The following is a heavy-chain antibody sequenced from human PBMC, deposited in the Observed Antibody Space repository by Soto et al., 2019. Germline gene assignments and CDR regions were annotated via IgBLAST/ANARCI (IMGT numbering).Heavy chain of an antibody. CDR2: ISAYNGNT. D-gene: IGHD6-13*01. J-gene: IGHJ5*02. CDR3: ARRAPPGIAGGYNWFDP. Sequence: ASVKVSCKASGYTFTSCGISWVRQAPGQGLEWMGWISAYNGNTNYAQKLQGRVTMTTDTSTSTAYMELRSLRSDDTAVYYCARRAPPGIAGGYNWFDPWGQGTLVTVSS. CDR1: GYTFTSCG. V-gene: IGHV1-18*04.